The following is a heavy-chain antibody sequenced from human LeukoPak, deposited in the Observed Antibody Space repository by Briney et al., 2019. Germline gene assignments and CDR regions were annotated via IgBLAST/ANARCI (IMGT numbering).Heavy chain of an antibody. Sequence: ASVKVSCKASGYTFTSYGMSWVRQAPGQGLEWMGWISAYNGNTNYAQKFQGRVTMTTDTSTSTAYMELRSLRSDDTAVYYCASGAGVWGPFAFDYWGQGTLVTVSS. J-gene: IGHJ4*02. V-gene: IGHV1-18*01. D-gene: IGHD3-16*01. CDR3: ASGAGVWGPFAFDY. CDR2: ISAYNGNT. CDR1: GYTFTSYG.